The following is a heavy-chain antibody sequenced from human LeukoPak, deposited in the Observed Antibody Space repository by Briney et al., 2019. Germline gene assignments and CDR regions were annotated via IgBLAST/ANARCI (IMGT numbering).Heavy chain of an antibody. Sequence: PGGSLRLSCTASGLTFSNYWMTWVRQAPGKGLEWVSSITSSSSYIYYADSVMGRFTISRDNANNSLYLQMNSLRAEDTAVYYCARHVVAVGFDYWGQGTLVTVSS. CDR3: ARHVVAVGFDY. D-gene: IGHD3-22*01. J-gene: IGHJ4*02. V-gene: IGHV3-21*01. CDR2: ITSSSSYI. CDR1: GLTFSNYW.